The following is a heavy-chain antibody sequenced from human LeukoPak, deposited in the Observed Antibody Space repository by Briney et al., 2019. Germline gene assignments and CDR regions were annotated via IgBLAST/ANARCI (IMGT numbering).Heavy chain of an antibody. J-gene: IGHJ4*02. Sequence: ASVKVSCTASGYTFTSYGISWVRQAPGQGLEWMGWISAYNGNTNYAQKLQGRVTMTTDTSTSTAYMELRSLRSDDTAVYYCAREPYYYDSSGYWVPYYFDYWGQGTLVTVSS. CDR1: GYTFTSYG. CDR2: ISAYNGNT. V-gene: IGHV1-18*01. D-gene: IGHD3-22*01. CDR3: AREPYYYDSSGYWVPYYFDY.